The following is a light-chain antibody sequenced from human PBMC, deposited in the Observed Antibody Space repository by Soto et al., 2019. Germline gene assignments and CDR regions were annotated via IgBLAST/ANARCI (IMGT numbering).Light chain of an antibody. CDR3: QQRSNWPFT. Sequence: EIVLTQSPATLSLSPGERATLSCRASQSVSGYLAWYQQKPGQAPRLLIYDASNRATGIPARFSGSWSGTDFTITISSLEPGDFAVYYCQQRSNWPFTFGPGTTVDVK. J-gene: IGKJ3*01. CDR2: DAS. V-gene: IGKV3-11*01. CDR1: QSVSGY.